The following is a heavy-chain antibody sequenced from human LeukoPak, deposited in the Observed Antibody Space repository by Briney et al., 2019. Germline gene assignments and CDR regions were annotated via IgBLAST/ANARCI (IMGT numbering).Heavy chain of an antibody. V-gene: IGHV3-33*08. CDR2: IWYDGSNK. J-gene: IGHJ4*02. CDR3: ARAAAAYDSSGYYYDY. CDR1: GFTFSSYS. Sequence: QSGGSLRLSCAASGFTFSSYSMHWVRQAPGKGLEWVAVIWYDGSNKYYADSVKGRFTISRDNSKNTLYLQMNSLRAEDTAVYYCARAAAAYDSSGYYYDYWGQGTLVTVSS. D-gene: IGHD3-22*01.